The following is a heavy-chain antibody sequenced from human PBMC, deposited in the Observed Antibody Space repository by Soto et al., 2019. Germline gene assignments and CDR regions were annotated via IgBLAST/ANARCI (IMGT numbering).Heavy chain of an antibody. D-gene: IGHD6-6*01. CDR2: IIPIFGTA. CDR3: ARDRQLGYGMDV. J-gene: IGHJ6*02. CDR1: GGTFSSYA. V-gene: IGHV1-69*13. Sequence: ASVKVSCKASGGTFSSYAISWVRQAPGQGLEWMGGIIPIFGTANYAQKFQGRVTITADESTSTAYMELSSLRSEDTAVYYCARDRQLGYGMDVWGQGTTVTVSS.